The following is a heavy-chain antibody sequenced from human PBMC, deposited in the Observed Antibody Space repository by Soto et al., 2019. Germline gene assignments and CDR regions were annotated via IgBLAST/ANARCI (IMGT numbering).Heavy chain of an antibody. CDR2: IDPSDSYT. Sequence: PGESLKISCKGSGYSFTSYWISWVRQMPGKGLEWMGRIDPSDSYTNYSPSFQGHVTISADKSISTAYLQWSSLKASDTAMYYCARLLVHYDSSGYFPIDYWGQGTLVTVSS. CDR3: ARLLVHYDSSGYFPIDY. V-gene: IGHV5-10-1*01. D-gene: IGHD3-22*01. CDR1: GYSFTSYW. J-gene: IGHJ4*02.